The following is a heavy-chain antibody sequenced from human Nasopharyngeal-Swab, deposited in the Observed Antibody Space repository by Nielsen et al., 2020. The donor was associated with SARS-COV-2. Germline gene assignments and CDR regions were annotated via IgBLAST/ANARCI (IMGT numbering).Heavy chain of an antibody. Sequence: ASVKVSCKASGYTITTYYIHWVRQAPGQGLEWMGIINPSGGGTNYAQKFKGRATMTGDTSTGTVYMELTSLTSEDTAVYYCARMMYFHGYYAMDVWGQGTTVTVSS. CDR1: GYTITTYY. D-gene: IGHD3-10*01. CDR3: ARMMYFHGYYAMDV. V-gene: IGHV1-46*01. J-gene: IGHJ6*02. CDR2: INPSGGGT.